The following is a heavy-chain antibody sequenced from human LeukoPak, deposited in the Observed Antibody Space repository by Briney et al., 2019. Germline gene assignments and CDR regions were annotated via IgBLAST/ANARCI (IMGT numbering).Heavy chain of an antibody. Sequence: GGSLRLSCAASGFAFSSYAMSWVRQAPGKGLEWVSAISGSGGSTYYADSVKGRFTISRGNSKNTLYLQMNSLRAEDTAVYYCAKGDYDFWSGYYTGIDYWGQGTLVTVSS. CDR2: ISGSGGST. J-gene: IGHJ4*02. D-gene: IGHD3-3*01. CDR1: GFAFSSYA. CDR3: AKGDYDFWSGYYTGIDY. V-gene: IGHV3-23*01.